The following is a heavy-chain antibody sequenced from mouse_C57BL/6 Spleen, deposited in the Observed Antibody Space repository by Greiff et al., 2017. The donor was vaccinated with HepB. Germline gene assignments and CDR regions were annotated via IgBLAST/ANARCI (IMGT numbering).Heavy chain of an antibody. D-gene: IGHD1-1*01. CDR3: ARSLYGSSLYYFDY. CDR2: IDPSDSYT. V-gene: IGHV1-69*01. CDR1: GYTFTSYC. J-gene: IGHJ2*01. Sequence: QVQLQQPGAELVMPGASVKLSCKASGYTFTSYCMHWVKQRPGQGLEWIGEIDPSDSYTKYNQKFKGKSTLTVDKSSSTAYMQLSSLTSEDSAVYYCARSLYGSSLYYFDYWGQGTTLTVSS.